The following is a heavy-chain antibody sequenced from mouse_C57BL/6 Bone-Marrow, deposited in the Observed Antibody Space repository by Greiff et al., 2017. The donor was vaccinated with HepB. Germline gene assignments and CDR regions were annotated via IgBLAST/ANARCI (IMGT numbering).Heavy chain of an antibody. CDR1: GYTFTDYY. CDR3: ARGRLY. CDR2: INPYNGGT. Sequence: EVQRVESGPVLVKPGASVKMSCKASGYTFTDYYMNWVKQSHGKSLEWIGVINPYNGGTSYNQKFKGKATLTVDKSSSTAYMELNSLTSEDSAVYYCARGRLYWGQGTTLTVSS. J-gene: IGHJ2*01. V-gene: IGHV1-19*01.